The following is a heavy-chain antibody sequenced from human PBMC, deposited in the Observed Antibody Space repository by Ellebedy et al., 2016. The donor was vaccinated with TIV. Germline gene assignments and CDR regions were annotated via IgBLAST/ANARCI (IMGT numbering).Heavy chain of an antibody. D-gene: IGHD1-26*01. CDR1: GFTFRSYS. J-gene: IGHJ6*02. CDR2: ISNSFSTI. Sequence: GESLKISCAASGFTFRSYSMNWVRQAPGKGLEWVSYISNSFSTIYYADSVRGRFTISGDTAKNSLFLQMNSLRAEDTALYYCAREGGATRDYYGMDVWGQGTTVTVSS. V-gene: IGHV3-48*04. CDR3: AREGGATRDYYGMDV.